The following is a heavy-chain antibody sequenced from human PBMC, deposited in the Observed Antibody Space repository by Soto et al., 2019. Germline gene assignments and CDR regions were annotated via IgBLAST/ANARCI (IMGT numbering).Heavy chain of an antibody. V-gene: IGHV4-30-2*01. CDR3: ARAGIAAAGLDY. CDR2: IYHSGST. J-gene: IGHJ4*02. CDR1: GGSISSGGYS. Sequence: SETLSLTXAVSGGSISSGGYSWSWIRQPPGKGLEWIGYIYHSGSTYYNPSLKSRVTISVDRSKNQFSLKLSSVTAADTAVYHCARAGIAAAGLDYWGQGTLVTVSS. D-gene: IGHD6-13*01.